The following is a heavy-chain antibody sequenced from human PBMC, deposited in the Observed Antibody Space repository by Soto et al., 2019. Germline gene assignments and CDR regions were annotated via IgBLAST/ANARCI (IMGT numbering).Heavy chain of an antibody. J-gene: IGHJ4*02. Sequence: XSVKVACTASGFILNNYASIWVRQAPGQGLEWMGWISANGGNTNYAQKLQGRVTMTTDTSTSTAYMELRSLRSDDTAVYYCATAGNYDSSGRDFWGQRTLLTVS. V-gene: IGHV1-18*04. CDR1: GFILNNYA. CDR3: ATAGNYDSSGRDF. CDR2: ISANGGNT. D-gene: IGHD3-22*01.